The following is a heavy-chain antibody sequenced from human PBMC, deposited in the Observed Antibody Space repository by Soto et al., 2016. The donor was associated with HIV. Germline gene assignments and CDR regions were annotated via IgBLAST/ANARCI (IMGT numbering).Heavy chain of an antibody. CDR2: ISADNGNT. CDR3: VSTTFMDV. V-gene: IGHV1-18*01. J-gene: IGHJ6*03. CDR1: GYTFTSYG. Sequence: QVQLVQSVTEVKKPGASVKVSCKASGYTFTSYGISWVRQAPGQGLEWMGWISADNGNTYYAQKFKGRVTMTTDTSTTAAYMELRSLRSDDTAVYYCVSTTFMDVWGKGTTVTVSS.